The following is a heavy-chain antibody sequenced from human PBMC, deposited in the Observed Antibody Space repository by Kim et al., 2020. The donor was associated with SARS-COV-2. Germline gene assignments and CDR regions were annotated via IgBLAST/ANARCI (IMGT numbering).Heavy chain of an antibody. D-gene: IGHD2-2*03. CDR1: GGSISGHH. Sequence: SETLSLTCTVSGGSISGHHWTWLRQSPGKGLEWIAYMSYSGSTTYNPSLKSRVTTSIDTSKSQFSLRLNSVTAADTAVYFCARHGSGYCHDFWGQGTLVTVPS. CDR3: ARHGSGYCHDF. J-gene: IGHJ4*02. CDR2: MSYSGST. V-gene: IGHV4-59*08.